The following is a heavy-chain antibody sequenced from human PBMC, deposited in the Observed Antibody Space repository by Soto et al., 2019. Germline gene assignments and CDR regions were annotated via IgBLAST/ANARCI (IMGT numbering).Heavy chain of an antibody. CDR2: MNPNSGNT. CDR3: ARMADYGFWSGYYPDYGMDV. Sequence: ASVKVSCKASGYTFTSYDLNWVRQATGQGLEWMGWMNPNSGNTGYAQKFQGRVTMTRNTSIRTAYLELSSLRSEDTAVYYCARMADYGFWSGYYPDYGMDVWGQGTTVTVSS. D-gene: IGHD3-3*01. CDR1: GYTFTSYD. J-gene: IGHJ6*02. V-gene: IGHV1-8*01.